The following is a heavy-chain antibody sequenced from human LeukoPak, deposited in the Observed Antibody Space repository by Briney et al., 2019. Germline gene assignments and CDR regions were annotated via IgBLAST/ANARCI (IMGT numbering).Heavy chain of an antibody. V-gene: IGHV3-30*18. CDR1: GFTFSSYG. CDR2: ISYDGSNK. J-gene: IGHJ6*02. D-gene: IGHD3-3*01. Sequence: PRRSLRLSCAASGFTFSSYGRHWVRQAPGKGLEWVAVISYDGSNKYYADSVKGRFTISRDNSKNTLYLQMNSLRAEDTAVYYCAKITEWLSPYYYGMDVWGQGTTVTVSS. CDR3: AKITEWLSPYYYGMDV.